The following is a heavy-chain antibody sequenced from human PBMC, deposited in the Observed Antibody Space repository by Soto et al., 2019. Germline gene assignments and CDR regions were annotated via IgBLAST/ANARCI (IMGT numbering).Heavy chain of an antibody. Sequence: XSVKVSCKASGYTFTCYYMHWVRQAPGQGLEWMGWINPNSGGTNYAQKFQGRVTMTRDTSISTAYMELSRLRSDDTAVYYCARGLYGDPYYYYGMDVWGQGTTVTVSS. CDR1: GYTFTCYY. CDR2: INPNSGGT. J-gene: IGHJ6*02. D-gene: IGHD4-17*01. CDR3: ARGLYGDPYYYYGMDV. V-gene: IGHV1-2*02.